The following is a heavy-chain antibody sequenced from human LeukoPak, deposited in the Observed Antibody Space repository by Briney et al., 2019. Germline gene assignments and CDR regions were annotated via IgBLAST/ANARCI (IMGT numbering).Heavy chain of an antibody. V-gene: IGHV4-39*01. CDR3: ASPKMYSSGWYIDY. J-gene: IGHJ4*02. CDR1: GGSISSSSYY. D-gene: IGHD6-19*01. CDR2: IYYSGST. Sequence: SETLSLTCTVSGGSISSSSYYWGWIRQPPGKGLEWIGSIYYSGSTYYNPSLKSRVTISVDTSKNQFSLKLSSVTAADTAVYYCASPKMYSSGWYIDYWCQGTLVTVSS.